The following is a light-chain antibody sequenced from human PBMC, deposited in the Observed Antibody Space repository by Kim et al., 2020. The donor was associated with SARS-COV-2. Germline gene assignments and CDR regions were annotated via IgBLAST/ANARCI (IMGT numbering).Light chain of an antibody. CDR3: QSSDNRGTYVV. Sequence: SYELTQPPSLSVSPGQTARITCSGDALPNQYAYWYQQKPGQAPVLVIYKDNERPSGIPERFSGSNSGTTVTLTISGVQAEDEADYYCQSSDNRGTYVVFG. V-gene: IGLV3-25*03. J-gene: IGLJ3*02. CDR1: ALPNQY. CDR2: KDN.